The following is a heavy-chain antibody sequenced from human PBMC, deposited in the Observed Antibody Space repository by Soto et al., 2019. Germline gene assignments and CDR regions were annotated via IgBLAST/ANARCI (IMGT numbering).Heavy chain of an antibody. CDR1: GASIGSYY. CDR2: IHYSGST. Sequence: SETLSFTCTVSGASIGSYYWSWIRQPPGKGLEWIGYIHYSGSTKCNPSLKSRVTISIDTSKNQFSLKLSSVTAADTAVYYCARVGWTTVGSWFDPWGQGTLVTVSS. D-gene: IGHD4-17*01. J-gene: IGHJ5*02. V-gene: IGHV4-59*01. CDR3: ARVGWTTVGSWFDP.